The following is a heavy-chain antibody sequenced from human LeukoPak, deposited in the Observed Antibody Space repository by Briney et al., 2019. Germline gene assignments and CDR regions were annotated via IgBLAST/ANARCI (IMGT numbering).Heavy chain of an antibody. CDR2: ISSSSSYI. J-gene: IGHJ4*02. CDR3: ARELRFLEWLFGY. Sequence: GGSLRLSCAASGFTFSSYSMTWVRQAPGKGLEWVSSISSSSSYIYYADSVKGRFTISRDNAKNSLYLQMNSLRAEDTAVYYCARELRFLEWLFGYWGQGTLVTVSS. CDR1: GFTFSSYS. V-gene: IGHV3-21*01. D-gene: IGHD3-3*01.